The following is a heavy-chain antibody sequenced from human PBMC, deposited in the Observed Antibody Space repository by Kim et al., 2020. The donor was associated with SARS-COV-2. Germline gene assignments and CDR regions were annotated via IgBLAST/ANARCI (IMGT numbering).Heavy chain of an antibody. D-gene: IGHD3-22*01. CDR3: ARDGYDSSGYYYAPYYYYYGMDV. J-gene: IGHJ6*02. Sequence: GGSLRLSCAASGFTFSSYSMNWVRQAPGKGLEWVSYISSSSSTIYYADSVKGRFTISRDNAKNSLYLQMNSLRDEDTAVYYCARDGYDSSGYYYAPYYYYYGMDVWGQGTTVTVSS. CDR1: GFTFSSYS. CDR2: ISSSSSTI. V-gene: IGHV3-48*02.